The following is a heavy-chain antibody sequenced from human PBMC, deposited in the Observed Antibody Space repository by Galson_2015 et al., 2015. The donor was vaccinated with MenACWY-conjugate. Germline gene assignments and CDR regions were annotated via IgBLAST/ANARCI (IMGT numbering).Heavy chain of an antibody. J-gene: IGHJ4*02. CDR1: GFILSSTS. CDR2: IYSGGGT. D-gene: IGHD5-18*01. CDR3: ARKDGATYGYNDY. V-gene: IGHV3-66*01. Sequence: SLRLSCAASGFILSSTSYMSWVRQAPGKGPEWMSIIYSGGGTYYAESVEGRFTISRDNSKNMLFLQMGSLRVEDTAVYYCARKDGATYGYNDYWGQGTLVIVSS.